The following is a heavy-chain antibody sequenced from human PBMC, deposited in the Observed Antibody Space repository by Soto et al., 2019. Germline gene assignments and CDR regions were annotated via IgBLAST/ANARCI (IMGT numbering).Heavy chain of an antibody. CDR2: INSDGSAT. CDR1: GFTFTSHW. V-gene: IGHV3-74*01. Sequence: GGSLRLSCAASGFTFTSHWMHWVRQVPGKGLVWVSRINSDGSATNCADSVKGRFTISRDNANNTLYLQMNSLRAEDTAVYYCAREFSRALDYWGQGTLVTVSS. CDR3: AREFSRALDY. J-gene: IGHJ4*02.